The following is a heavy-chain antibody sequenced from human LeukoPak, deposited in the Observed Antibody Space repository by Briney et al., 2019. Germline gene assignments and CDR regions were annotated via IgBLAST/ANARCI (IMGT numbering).Heavy chain of an antibody. V-gene: IGHV3-23*01. Sequence: GGSLRLSCAASGFTFSSYAMSWVRQAPGKGLEWVSAISVSGGSTYYADSVKGRFTISRDDSMNTLYLQMNSLTGEDTAVYYCAKMFGGSGSRPFDYWGQGTLVTVSS. J-gene: IGHJ4*02. CDR2: ISVSGGST. CDR1: GFTFSSYA. CDR3: AKMFGGSGSRPFDY. D-gene: IGHD3-10*01.